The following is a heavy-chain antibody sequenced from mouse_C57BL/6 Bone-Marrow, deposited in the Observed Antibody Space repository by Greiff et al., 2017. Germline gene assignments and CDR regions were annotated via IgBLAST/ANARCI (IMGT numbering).Heavy chain of an antibody. CDR1: GYTFTSYW. V-gene: IGHV1-69*01. D-gene: IGHD4-1*01. J-gene: IGHJ3*01. Sequence: QVQLQQPGAELVMPGASVKLSCKASGYTFTSYWMHWVKQRPGQGLEWIGEIDPSDSYTNYNQKFKGKSTLTVDKSSSTAYMQLSSLTSEDSAVYYCARWEVYHFAYWGQGTLVTVSA. CDR2: IDPSDSYT. CDR3: ARWEVYHFAY.